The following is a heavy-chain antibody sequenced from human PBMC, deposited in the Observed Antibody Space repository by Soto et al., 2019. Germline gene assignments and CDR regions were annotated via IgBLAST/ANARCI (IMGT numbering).Heavy chain of an antibody. CDR1: GFPFSSYA. J-gene: IGHJ4*02. D-gene: IGHD5-12*01. Sequence: EVQLVESGGGLVQPGGSLRLSCAASGFPFSSYAMNWVRQAPGKGLEWVSDINSGSSTIYYADSAKGRFTISRDNAKNSLYLQMNSLRDEATAVYFCVRDRGYTGYDLQYWGQGALVAVSS. CDR2: INSGSSTI. CDR3: VRDRGYTGYDLQY. V-gene: IGHV3-48*02.